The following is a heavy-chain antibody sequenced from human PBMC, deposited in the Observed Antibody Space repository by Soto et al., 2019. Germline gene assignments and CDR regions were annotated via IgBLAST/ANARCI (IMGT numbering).Heavy chain of an antibody. CDR2: ISAYNGNT. J-gene: IGHJ4*02. D-gene: IGHD6-13*01. CDR3: ARDDRRIAAAGSYYFDY. Sequence: ASVKVSCKASGYTFTSYGISWVRQAPGQGLEWMGWISAYNGNTNYAQKLQGRVTMTTDTSTSTAYMELRSLRSDDTAVYYCARDDRRIAAAGSYYFDYWGQGTLVTVSS. CDR1: GYTFTSYG. V-gene: IGHV1-18*01.